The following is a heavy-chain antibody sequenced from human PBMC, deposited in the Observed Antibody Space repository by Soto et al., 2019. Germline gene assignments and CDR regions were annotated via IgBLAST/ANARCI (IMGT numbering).Heavy chain of an antibody. J-gene: IGHJ6*02. D-gene: IGHD3-22*01. CDR2: IDPSDSYT. Sequence: GESLNISCKGSGYSFTSYWISWVRQMPGKGLEWMGRIDPSDSYTNYSPSFQGHVTISADKSISTAYLQWSSLKASDTAMYYCARHNSSGDHYYYYGMDGWGQGTTVTVS. CDR1: GYSFTSYW. V-gene: IGHV5-10-1*01. CDR3: ARHNSSGDHYYYYGMDG.